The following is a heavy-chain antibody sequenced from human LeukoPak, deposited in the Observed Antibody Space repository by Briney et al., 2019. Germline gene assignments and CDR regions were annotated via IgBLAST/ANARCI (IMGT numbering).Heavy chain of an antibody. Sequence: SETLSLTCTVSGGSISSSNYYWGWIRQPPGNGLEWIGSIYYSGSTYYNPSLKSRVTISVDTSKNQFSLKLSSVTAADTAVYYCARHGTGNFDYWGQGTLVTVSS. D-gene: IGHD1-7*01. CDR3: ARHGTGNFDY. V-gene: IGHV4-39*01. CDR2: IYYSGST. CDR1: GGSISSSNYY. J-gene: IGHJ4*02.